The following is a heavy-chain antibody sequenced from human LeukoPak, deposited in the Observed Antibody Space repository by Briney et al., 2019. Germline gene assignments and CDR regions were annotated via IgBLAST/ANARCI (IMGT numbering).Heavy chain of an antibody. CDR1: GYTFTNHG. D-gene: IGHD6-6*01. J-gene: IGHJ6*02. CDR2: INPNSGGT. Sequence: ASVKVSCKASGYTFTNHGISWVRRAPGQGLEWMGWINPNSGGTNYAQNFHGRVTLTRDTSISTAYMELSTLTSDDTAAYYCARPFGSSSPYYGLDVWGQGTTVTVSS. V-gene: IGHV1-2*02. CDR3: ARPFGSSSPYYGLDV.